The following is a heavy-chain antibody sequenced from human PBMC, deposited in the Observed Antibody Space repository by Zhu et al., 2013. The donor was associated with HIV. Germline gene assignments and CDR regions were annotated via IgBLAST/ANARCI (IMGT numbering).Heavy chain of an antibody. J-gene: IGHJ2*01. V-gene: IGHV1-69*01. Sequence: QVQLVQSGAEVRKPGASVKVSCKASGYTFNDYYMHWVRQVSGQRLEWMGGIIPIFGTANYAQKFQGRVTITADESTSTAYMELSSLRSEDTAVYYCARPHYYGSGSYQTSWYFDLWGRGTLVTVSS. CDR1: GYTFNDYY. CDR3: ARPHYYGSGSYQTSWYFDL. CDR2: IIPIFGTA. D-gene: IGHD3-10*01.